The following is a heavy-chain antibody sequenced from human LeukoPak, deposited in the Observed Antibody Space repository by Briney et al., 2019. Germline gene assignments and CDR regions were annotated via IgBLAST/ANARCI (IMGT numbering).Heavy chain of an antibody. D-gene: IGHD2-2*01. CDR2: VNLSSISA. Sequence: GASVKVSCKASGYTVTNYYMHRVRQAPGQGLEWMGIVNLSSISASYAQKFQGRVTMTRDTSTSTVSMELSSLRSDDTAVYYCASVYQHGMDVWGQGTTVTVSS. CDR1: GYTVTNYY. V-gene: IGHV1-46*01. J-gene: IGHJ6*02. CDR3: ASVYQHGMDV.